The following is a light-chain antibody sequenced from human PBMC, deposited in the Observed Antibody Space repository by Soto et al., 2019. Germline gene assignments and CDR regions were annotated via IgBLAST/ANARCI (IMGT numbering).Light chain of an antibody. CDR2: AAS. Sequence: DIQLTQSPPFLSASVGDRVTITCRASQGISSYLAWYQQKPGKAPKLLIFAASTLQSGVPLRFSGSGFGTEFSLTISSLQPEDFATYYCQQLNSYPFTFGQGTRLEIK. J-gene: IGKJ5*01. CDR3: QQLNSYPFT. V-gene: IGKV1-9*01. CDR1: QGISSY.